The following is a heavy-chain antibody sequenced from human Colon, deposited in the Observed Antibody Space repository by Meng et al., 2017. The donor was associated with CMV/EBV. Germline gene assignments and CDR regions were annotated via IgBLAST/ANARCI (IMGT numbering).Heavy chain of an antibody. CDR3: AKNRLNYGANYHFDQ. Sequence: GGSLRLSCVGSGFTFQDYAMHWVRQAPGKGLEWVASIIWNSGSVAYAGSVRGRFTISRDNAKNSLYLQLNSLRPEDTALYYCAKNRLNYGANYHFDQWGQGTLVTVSS. J-gene: IGHJ4*02. CDR1: GFTFQDYA. V-gene: IGHV3-9*01. D-gene: IGHD5-24*01. CDR2: IIWNSGSV.